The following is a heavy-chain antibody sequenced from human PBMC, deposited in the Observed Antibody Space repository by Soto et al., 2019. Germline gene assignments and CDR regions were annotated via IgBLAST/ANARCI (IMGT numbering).Heavy chain of an antibody. Sequence: GGSLRLSCAASGFTFSSYSMNWVRQAPGKGLEWVSSISSSSSYIYYADSVKGRFTISRDNAKNSLYLQMNSLRAEDTAVYYCARSDYDFWSGYYYYYYMDVWGKGTTVTVSS. V-gene: IGHV3-21*01. CDR2: ISSSSSYI. J-gene: IGHJ6*03. CDR1: GFTFSSYS. CDR3: ARSDYDFWSGYYYYYYMDV. D-gene: IGHD3-3*01.